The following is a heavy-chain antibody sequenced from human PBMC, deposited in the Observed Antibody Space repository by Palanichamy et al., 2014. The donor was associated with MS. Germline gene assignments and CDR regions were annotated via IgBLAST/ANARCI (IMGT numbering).Heavy chain of an antibody. V-gene: IGHV3-48*03. CDR2: ISSSGSTI. J-gene: IGHJ4*02. D-gene: IGHD4-17*01. CDR1: GFTFSSYE. CDR3: ARMVTTYFDY. Sequence: EVQLVESGGGLVQPGGSLRLSCAASGFTFSSYEMNWVRQAPGKGLEWVSNISSSGSTIYYADSVKGRFTISRDNAKNSLYLQMNSLRAEDTAVYYCARMVTTYFDYWGQGTLVTVSS.